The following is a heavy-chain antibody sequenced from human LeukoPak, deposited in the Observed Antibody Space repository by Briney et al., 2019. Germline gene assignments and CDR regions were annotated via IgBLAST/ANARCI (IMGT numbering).Heavy chain of an antibody. J-gene: IGHJ4*02. CDR1: GGSIGSYY. CDR2: SYTTGRT. CDR3: ARSGGSGFQLDS. Sequence: SETLSLXCTVSGGSIGSYYWSWVRQPAGKGLEWIGRSYTTGRTIYNPSLKSRVTMSLDTSKNQLSLNLSSATAADTAVYYCARSGGSGFQLDSWGQGTLVTVS. V-gene: IGHV4-4*07. D-gene: IGHD1-26*01.